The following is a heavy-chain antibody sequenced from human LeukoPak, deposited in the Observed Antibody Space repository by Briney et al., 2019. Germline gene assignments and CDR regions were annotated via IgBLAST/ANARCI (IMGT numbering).Heavy chain of an antibody. CDR3: TRDLGHCTGGTCFPSGPADY. Sequence: GGSLRLSCAASGFTFSSHWMHCVRQAPGKGLVWVSLIDGDGGNTNYADSVKGRFVISRDNAKHTLFLQMSSLRADDTGVYYCTRDLGHCTGGTCFPSGPADYWGQGTLVTVSS. J-gene: IGHJ4*02. CDR1: GFTFSSHW. D-gene: IGHD2-15*01. V-gene: IGHV3-74*01. CDR2: IDGDGGNT.